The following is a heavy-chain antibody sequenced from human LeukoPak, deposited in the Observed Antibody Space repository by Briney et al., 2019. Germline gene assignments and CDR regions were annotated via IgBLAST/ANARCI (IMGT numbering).Heavy chain of an antibody. CDR3: AKGSAYYDSSGDYFDS. V-gene: IGHV3-30*18. CDR1: GFTFSMYA. CDR2: ISYDGRTT. Sequence: PGGSLRLSCAASGFTFSMYAMHWVRQAPGKGLEWVAVISYDGRTTYYRDSVKGRFTISRDKSKNTLYLQMNSLRSDDTAVYYCAKGSAYYDSSGDYFDSWGQGTLVTVSS. D-gene: IGHD3-22*01. J-gene: IGHJ4*02.